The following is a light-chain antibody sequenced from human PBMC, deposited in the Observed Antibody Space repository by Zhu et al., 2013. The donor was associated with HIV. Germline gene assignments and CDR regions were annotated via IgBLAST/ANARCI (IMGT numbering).Light chain of an antibody. J-gene: IGKJ4*01. V-gene: IGKV4-1*01. Sequence: DIVMTQSPDSLAVSLGERATINCRSSQSVLYSPNSRDYLAWYQQKPGQPPKLLIYWASTRESGVPDRFSGSGSGTHFTLTISSLQAEDVAVYYCQQYYTTPRTFGGGTKVEIK. CDR3: QQYYTTPRT. CDR1: QSVLYSPNSRDY. CDR2: WAS.